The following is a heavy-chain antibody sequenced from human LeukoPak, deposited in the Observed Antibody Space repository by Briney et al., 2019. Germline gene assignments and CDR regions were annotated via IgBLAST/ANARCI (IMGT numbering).Heavy chain of an antibody. J-gene: IGHJ4*02. CDR1: DDSISDYY. Sequence: SETLSHTCTVSDDSISDYYRGWIRQPPGKGLEWIGYFHNSGTSTYNPSLKSRVTISADTSKNQFSLKLNSLTTADTAVYYCTRGAGWLIDYWGQGILVTVSS. D-gene: IGHD3-16*01. CDR3: TRGAGWLIDY. V-gene: IGHV4-59*01. CDR2: FHNSGTS.